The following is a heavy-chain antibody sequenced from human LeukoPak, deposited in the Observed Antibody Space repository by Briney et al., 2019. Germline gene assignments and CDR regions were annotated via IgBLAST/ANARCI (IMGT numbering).Heavy chain of an antibody. J-gene: IGHJ6*02. CDR2: ISSSGSTI. Sequence: AGGSLRLSCAASGFTFSDYYMSWIRQSPGKGLEWVSYISSSGSTIYYADSVKGRFTISRDNAKNSLYLQMNSLRAEDTAVYYCARFYGDYDGDYYYYYGMDVWGQGTTVTVSS. V-gene: IGHV3-11*01. CDR3: ARFYGDYDGDYYYYYGMDV. D-gene: IGHD4-17*01. CDR1: GFTFSDYY.